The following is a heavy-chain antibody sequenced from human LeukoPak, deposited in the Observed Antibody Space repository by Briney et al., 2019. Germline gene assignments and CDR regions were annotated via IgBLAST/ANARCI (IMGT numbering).Heavy chain of an antibody. D-gene: IGHD3-9*01. CDR1: GGSISSYY. CDR3: ARHLYDILTGYYPN. V-gene: IGHV4-59*08. Sequence: SETLSLTCTVSGGSISSYYWSWIRQPPGKGLEWIGYIDYSGSTNYNPSLKSRVTISVDTSKNQFSLKLSSVTAADTAVYYCARHLYDILTGYYPNWGQGTLVTVSS. J-gene: IGHJ4*02. CDR2: IDYSGST.